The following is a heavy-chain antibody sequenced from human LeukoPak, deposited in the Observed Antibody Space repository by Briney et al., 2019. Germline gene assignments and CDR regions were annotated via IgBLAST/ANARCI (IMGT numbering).Heavy chain of an antibody. V-gene: IGHV3-74*01. D-gene: IGHD3-3*01. J-gene: IGHJ6*03. CDR2: MNSDGSST. CDR1: GFTFSNYW. Sequence: GGSLRLSCAASGFTFSNYWMHWVRQAPGKGLVWVSRMNSDGSSTSYADSVKGRFTISRDNAKNTLYLRMNSLRAEDTAVYYCARGEVDYDFFYYMDVWGKGTTVTVSS. CDR3: ARGEVDYDFFYYMDV.